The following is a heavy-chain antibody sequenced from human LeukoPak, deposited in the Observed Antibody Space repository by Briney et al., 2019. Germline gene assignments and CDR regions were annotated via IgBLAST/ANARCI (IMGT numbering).Heavy chain of an antibody. CDR3: VRRPLIAAGIPWSDY. J-gene: IGHJ4*02. D-gene: IGHD6-13*01. CDR2: VSAYKGKT. Sequence: GGSVKVSCKASGYTFTSYGISGVRPAPAQGLEGVGWVSAYKGKTNYAQKPQGRATITTDTSTSTAYMELRSLRSDDTAVYYCVRRPLIAAGIPWSDYWGQGTLVTVSS. CDR1: GYTFTSYG. V-gene: IGHV1-18*01.